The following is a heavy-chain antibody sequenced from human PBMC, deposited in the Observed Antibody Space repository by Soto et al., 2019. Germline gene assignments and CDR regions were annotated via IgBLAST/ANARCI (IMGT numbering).Heavy chain of an antibody. CDR3: ARSRGVATTLDY. CDR1: GASITQYY. Sequence: SETLSLTCTVSGASITQYYWNWIRQSPGKGLEWIVSVSSTGSTVYNPSLTSRVTVSLDTSKNQFSLTLNSVTAADTAVYFCARSRGVATTLDYWGQGTLVT. J-gene: IGHJ4*02. CDR2: VSSTGST. D-gene: IGHD5-12*01. V-gene: IGHV4-59*01.